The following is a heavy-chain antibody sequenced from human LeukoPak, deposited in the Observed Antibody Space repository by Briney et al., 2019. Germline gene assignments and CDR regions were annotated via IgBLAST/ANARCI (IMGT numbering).Heavy chain of an antibody. CDR2: ISSSSSYT. J-gene: IGHJ4*02. D-gene: IGHD5-18*01. CDR1: GFTFSDYY. CDR3: ALSTATGRYFDY. V-gene: IGHV3-11*03. Sequence: GGSLRLSCAASGFTFSDYYMSWIRQAPGKGLEWVSYISSSSSYTNYADSVKGRFPISRDNAKNSLYLQMNSLRAEDTAVYYCALSTATGRYFDYWGQGTLVTVSS.